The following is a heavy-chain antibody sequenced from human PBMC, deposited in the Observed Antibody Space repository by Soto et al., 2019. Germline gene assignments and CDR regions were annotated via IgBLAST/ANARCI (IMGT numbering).Heavy chain of an antibody. CDR2: IIPIFGTA. CDR1: GGTFSSYA. V-gene: IGHV1-69*06. CDR3: ARDGGVTIFGVVIKDYYGMDV. Sequence: GASVKVSCKASGGTFSSYAISWVRQAPGQGLEWMGGIIPIFGTANYAQKFQGRVTITADKSTSTAYMELSSLKSEDTAVYYCARDGGVTIFGVVIKDYYGMDVWGQGTTVTVSS. D-gene: IGHD3-3*01. J-gene: IGHJ6*02.